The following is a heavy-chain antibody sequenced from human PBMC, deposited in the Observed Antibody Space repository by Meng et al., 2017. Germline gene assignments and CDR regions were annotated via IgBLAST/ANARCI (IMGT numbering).Heavy chain of an antibody. CDR1: GGSISSYY. Sequence: SETLSLTCTASGGSISSYYWSWIRQPPGKGLEWIGYIYYSGSTNYNPSLKSRVTISVDTSKNQFSLKLSSVTAADTAVYYCARVVVCGGDCYSPLFDYWGQGTLVTVSS. D-gene: IGHD2-21*02. CDR2: IYYSGST. CDR3: ARVVVCGGDCYSPLFDY. V-gene: IGHV4-59*01. J-gene: IGHJ4*02.